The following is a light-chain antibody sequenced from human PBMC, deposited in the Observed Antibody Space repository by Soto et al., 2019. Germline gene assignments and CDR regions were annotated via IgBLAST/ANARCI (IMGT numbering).Light chain of an antibody. V-gene: IGKV3-15*01. CDR2: RAS. CDR3: QQYNSSSQT. CDR1: QTIYSN. J-gene: IGKJ1*01. Sequence: IVMTQSPATLSVSPGERATLSCGACQTIYSNVAWYQQRPGQAPRLLIYRASTRATGVPARFSGSGSGTEFTLTISSLQPDDFATYYCQQYNSSSQTFGQGTKVDIK.